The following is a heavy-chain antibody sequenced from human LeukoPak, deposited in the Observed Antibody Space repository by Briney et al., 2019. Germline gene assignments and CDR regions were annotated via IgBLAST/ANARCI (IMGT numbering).Heavy chain of an antibody. Sequence: ASVKVSCKASGYTFTGYYMYWVRQAPGQGLEWMGWINPNGGGTNYAQKLQGRVTMTRDTSISTAYMELRSLRSDDTAVYYCARANLFNWLDTWGQGTLVTVSS. D-gene: IGHD3-3*01. V-gene: IGHV1-2*02. CDR1: GYTFTGYY. CDR3: ARANLFNWLDT. CDR2: INPNGGGT. J-gene: IGHJ5*02.